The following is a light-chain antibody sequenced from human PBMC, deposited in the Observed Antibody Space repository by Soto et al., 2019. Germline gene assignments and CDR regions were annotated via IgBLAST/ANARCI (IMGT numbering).Light chain of an antibody. Sequence: DIQMTHSPSTLSASVGDRVTITFRASQSINRWLAWYQQKPGKAPKLLIYAAATLQSGVPSRFSGSGSGTDFTLTISSLQPEDVATYYCQKCGSAPFTFGGGTKVDI. CDR3: QKCGSAPFT. CDR1: QSINRW. V-gene: IGKV1-27*01. J-gene: IGKJ4*01. CDR2: AAA.